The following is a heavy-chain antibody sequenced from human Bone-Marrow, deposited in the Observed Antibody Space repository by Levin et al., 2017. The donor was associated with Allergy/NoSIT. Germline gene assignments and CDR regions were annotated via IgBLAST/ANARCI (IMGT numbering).Heavy chain of an antibody. CDR3: ARGRLGTNDAFDV. D-gene: IGHD7-27*01. CDR1: GGTFSNFA. V-gene: IGHV1-69*13. J-gene: IGHJ3*01. Sequence: SVKVSCRASGGTFSNFAMSWVRQAPGQGLEWMGGILPILGTANYAQKFQGRVTIAADESTSTAYMELSSLRSDDTAVYFCARGRLGTNDAFDVWGQGTMVTVSS. CDR2: ILPILGTA.